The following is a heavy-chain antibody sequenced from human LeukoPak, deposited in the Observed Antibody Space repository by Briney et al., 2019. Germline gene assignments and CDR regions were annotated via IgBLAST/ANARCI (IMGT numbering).Heavy chain of an antibody. CDR2: ITGSDDRT. J-gene: IGHJ4*02. CDR3: AKGPLLGSGYHPDY. V-gene: IGHV3-23*01. Sequence: PGGSLRLSCAASGFTFSSAAMTWVRQAPPQGLEWVSTITGSDDRTYCVDSVKGRFTISRDYSKNTLHLQMNSLRVEDTGIYYCAKGPLLGSGYHPDYWGQGTLVTVSS. CDR1: GFTFSSAA. D-gene: IGHD3-22*01.